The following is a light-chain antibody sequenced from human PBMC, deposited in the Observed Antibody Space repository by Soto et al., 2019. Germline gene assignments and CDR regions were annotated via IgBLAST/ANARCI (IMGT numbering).Light chain of an antibody. CDR2: GAY. J-gene: IGKJ2*01. CDR1: QSVISTY. V-gene: IGKV3-20*01. Sequence: MVLTQSPGTLSLSPGERATLSCRASQSVISTYLAWYQQQPGQAPRLLLYGAYNRATGIPDRFSGSGSVTDFTLTITRLEPEDFAVYFCRQFGSSPTTFGQGTKLDIK. CDR3: RQFGSSPTT.